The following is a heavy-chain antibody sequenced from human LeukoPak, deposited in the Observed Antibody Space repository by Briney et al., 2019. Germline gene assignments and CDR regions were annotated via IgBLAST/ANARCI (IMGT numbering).Heavy chain of an antibody. CDR1: GGSITSYH. D-gene: IGHD4-17*01. CDR2: IYYSGST. V-gene: IGHV4-59*01. CDR3: TRVGDFVFRD. J-gene: IGHJ4*02. Sequence: KPSETLSLTXTVSGGSITSYHWSWIRQPPGKGLEWIGYIYYSGSTNYNSSLKSRVTISIDTSKNQFSLKLSSVTAADTAVYYCTRVGDFVFRDWGQGTLVTVSS.